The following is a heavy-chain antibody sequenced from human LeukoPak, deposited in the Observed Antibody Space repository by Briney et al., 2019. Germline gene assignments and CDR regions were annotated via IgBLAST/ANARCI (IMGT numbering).Heavy chain of an antibody. CDR3: ARGYSVVVAATRD. J-gene: IGHJ4*02. Sequence: ASVKVSCKAFGYTFTSNYMHWVRQAPGQGPEWMGVISPSGGSTTYAQKFQGRVTLTRDMSTSTDYLELSSLRSEDTAVYYCARGYSVVVAATRDWGQGTLVTVSS. V-gene: IGHV1-46*01. CDR1: GYTFTSNY. CDR2: ISPSGGST. D-gene: IGHD2-15*01.